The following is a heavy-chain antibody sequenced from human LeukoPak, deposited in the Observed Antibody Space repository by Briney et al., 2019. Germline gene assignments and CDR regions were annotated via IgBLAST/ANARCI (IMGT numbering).Heavy chain of an antibody. CDR1: GGSISSYY. V-gene: IGHV4-4*07. Sequence: SETLSLTCTVPGGSISSYYWSWIRQPAGKGLEWIGRIYTSGSTNYNPSLKSRVTMSVDTSKNQFSLKLSSVTAADTAVYYCAREIVVVADHNWFDPWGQGTLVTVSS. D-gene: IGHD2-15*01. J-gene: IGHJ5*02. CDR3: AREIVVVADHNWFDP. CDR2: IYTSGST.